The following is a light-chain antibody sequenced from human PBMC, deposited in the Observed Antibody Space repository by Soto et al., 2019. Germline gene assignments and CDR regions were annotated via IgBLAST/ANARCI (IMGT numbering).Light chain of an antibody. V-gene: IGLV2-11*01. CDR2: DVS. CDR1: SSDVGGYTF. CDR3: CSYAGSYLWV. Sequence: QSALTQPRSVSGSPGQSVTISCTGTSSDVGGYTFVSWYQQHPGKAPKLMIYDVSKRPSGVPDRFSGSKSGNTASLTISGLQAEDEDDYYCCSYAGSYLWVFGGGTKVTVL. J-gene: IGLJ3*02.